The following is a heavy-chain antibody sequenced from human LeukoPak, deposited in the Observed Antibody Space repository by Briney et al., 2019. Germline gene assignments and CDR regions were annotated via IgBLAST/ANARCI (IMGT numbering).Heavy chain of an antibody. CDR3: ARQKAAISAFDI. V-gene: IGHV4-39*01. Sequence: SETLSLTYTVSGGSISSSSYYWGWIRQPPGKGLEWIGSIYYSGSTYYNPSLKSRVTISVDTSKNQFSLKLSSVTAADTAVYYCARQKAAISAFDIWGQGTMVTVSS. D-gene: IGHD2-2*02. CDR2: IYYSGST. J-gene: IGHJ3*02. CDR1: GGSISSSSYY.